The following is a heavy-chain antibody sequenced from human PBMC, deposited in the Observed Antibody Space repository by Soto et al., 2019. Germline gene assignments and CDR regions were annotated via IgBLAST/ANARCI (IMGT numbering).Heavy chain of an antibody. D-gene: IGHD6-19*01. V-gene: IGHV4-59*01. CDR1: GGSISSYY. Sequence: SETLSLTCTVSGGSISSYYWSWIRQPPGKGLEWIGYIYYSGSTNYNPSLKSRVTISVDTSKNQFSLKLSSVTAADTAVYYCASEKWLVGAFDIWGQGTMVTVSS. CDR3: ASEKWLVGAFDI. J-gene: IGHJ3*02. CDR2: IYYSGST.